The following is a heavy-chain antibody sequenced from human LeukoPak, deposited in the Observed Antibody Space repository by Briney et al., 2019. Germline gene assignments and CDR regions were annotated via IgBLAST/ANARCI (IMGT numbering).Heavy chain of an antibody. CDR2: IIPVLAT. V-gene: IGHV1-69*04. J-gene: IGHJ4*02. D-gene: IGHD3-9*01. Sequence: SVKVSCKASGATFNTDAINWVRQAPGQGLQWMGRIIPVLATTYAPLFEDRLTITADKTTNTAYMELRSLTSDDTATYFCVRHPTSFDWFRDWGQGTLVTVSS. CDR1: GATFNTDA. CDR3: VRHPTSFDWFRD.